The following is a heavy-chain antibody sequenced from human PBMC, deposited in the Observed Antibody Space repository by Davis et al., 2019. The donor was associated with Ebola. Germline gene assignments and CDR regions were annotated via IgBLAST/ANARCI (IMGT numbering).Heavy chain of an antibody. CDR2: IYISGST. CDR3: ARVSTVTAMSHNWFDP. Sequence: PSETLSLTCIVSGDSISNYYWSWIRQTAGKRLEYIGRIYISGSTNYNPSLKSRISMSVDTSRNQFSLRLSSVTAADTAVYYCARVSTVTAMSHNWFDPWGQGTLVTVSS. CDR1: GDSISNYY. J-gene: IGHJ5*02. D-gene: IGHD4-11*01. V-gene: IGHV4-4*07.